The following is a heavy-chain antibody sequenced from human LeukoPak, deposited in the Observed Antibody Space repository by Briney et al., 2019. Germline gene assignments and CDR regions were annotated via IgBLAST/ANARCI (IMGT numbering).Heavy chain of an antibody. CDR2: ISSSGSTI. CDR1: GFTFSDYY. D-gene: IGHD3-10*01. V-gene: IGHV3-11*04. Sequence: GGSLRLSCAASGFTFSDYYMSRIRQAPGKGLEWVSYISSSGSTIYYADSVKGRFTISRDNAKNSLYLQMNSLRAEDTAVYYCARGVGFWRYYGSELDYWGQGTLVTVSS. CDR3: ARGVGFWRYYGSELDY. J-gene: IGHJ4*02.